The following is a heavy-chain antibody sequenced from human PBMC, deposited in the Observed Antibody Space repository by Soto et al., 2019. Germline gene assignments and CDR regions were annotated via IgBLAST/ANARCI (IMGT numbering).Heavy chain of an antibody. J-gene: IGHJ5*01. CDR3: AVLDYSGWPDS. D-gene: IGHD5-12*01. V-gene: IGHV1-69*05. CDR1: GGTFSSYA. Sequence: SVKVSCKASGGTFSSYAISWVRQAPGQRPEWMGGIIGVYGTANSAPKFQDRVAVTRDASASTGYMELSSLRSEDTAVYYCAVLDYSGWPDSWGQGTLVTVSS. CDR2: IIGVYGTA.